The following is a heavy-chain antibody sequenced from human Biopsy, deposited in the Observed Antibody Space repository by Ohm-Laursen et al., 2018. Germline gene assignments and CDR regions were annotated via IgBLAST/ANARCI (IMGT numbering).Heavy chain of an antibody. Sequence: TLSLTCIVSGDPVSNNFWTWIRQPPGKTLEWIAYKFYRGTTTYNPSLKGRVIVSVDPPKSQISLKLTSVTASDTAIYYCARLTRRGNIIFFDYWGQGTLVAVSS. J-gene: IGHJ4*02. CDR3: ARLTRRGNIIFFDY. D-gene: IGHD1-26*01. V-gene: IGHV4-59*08. CDR2: KFYRGTT. CDR1: GDPVSNNF.